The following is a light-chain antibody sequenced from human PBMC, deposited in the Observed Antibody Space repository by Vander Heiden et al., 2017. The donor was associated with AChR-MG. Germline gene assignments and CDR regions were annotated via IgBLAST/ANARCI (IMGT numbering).Light chain of an antibody. J-gene: IGLJ2*01. V-gene: IGLV1-51*02. Sequence: QSVLTQPPSVSAAPGQKVTISCSGSSSNIGNNYVSWYQQLPGTAPKLLIYENNKRPSGIPDRFSGSKSGTSATLGITGLQTGDEADYYCGTWDNSLSAGVFGGGTKLTVI. CDR3: GTWDNSLSAGV. CDR2: ENN. CDR1: SSNIGNNY.